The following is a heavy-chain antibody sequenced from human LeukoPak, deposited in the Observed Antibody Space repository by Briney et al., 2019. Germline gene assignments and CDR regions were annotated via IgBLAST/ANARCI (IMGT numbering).Heavy chain of an antibody. CDR3: ARGSSTSLTRFGP. V-gene: IGHV3-30-3*01. CDR2: ISYDGSNK. Sequence: GGSLRLSCAASGFTFSSYAMHWVRQAPGKGLEWVAVISYDGSNKYYADSVKGRFTISRDNSKNTLYLQMNSLRAEDTAVYYCARGSSTSLTRFGPWGQGTLVNGSS. D-gene: IGHD2-2*01. J-gene: IGHJ5*01. CDR1: GFTFSSYA.